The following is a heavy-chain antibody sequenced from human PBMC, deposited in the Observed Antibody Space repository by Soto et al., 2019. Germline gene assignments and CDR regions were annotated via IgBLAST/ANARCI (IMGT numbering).Heavy chain of an antibody. CDR3: ARGGVVTATTWGYYYGRDV. V-gene: IGHV4-61*01. CDR1: GGSVSSGSYY. CDR2: IYYSGST. Sequence: QVQLQESGPGLVKPSETLSLTCTVSGGSVSSGSYYWSWIRQPPGKGLEWIGYIYYSGSTNYNPSLKSRVTISVDTSKNQFSLKLSSVTAADTAVYYCARGGVVTATTWGYYYGRDVWGQGTTVTVSS. J-gene: IGHJ6*02. D-gene: IGHD2-21*02.